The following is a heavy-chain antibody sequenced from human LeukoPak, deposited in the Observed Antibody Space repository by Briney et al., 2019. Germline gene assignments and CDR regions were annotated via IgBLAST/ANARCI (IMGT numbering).Heavy chain of an antibody. CDR3: ARRLAVSGYD. Sequence: SETLSLTCTVSGGSISSSSYYWGWIRQPPGKGLEWIGSIYYSGSTYYNPSLKSRVTISVDTSKNQFSLKLNSVTAADTAVYYCARRLAVSGYDWGQGTLVTVSS. V-gene: IGHV4-39*01. CDR2: IYYSGST. D-gene: IGHD3-3*01. J-gene: IGHJ4*02. CDR1: GGSISSSSYY.